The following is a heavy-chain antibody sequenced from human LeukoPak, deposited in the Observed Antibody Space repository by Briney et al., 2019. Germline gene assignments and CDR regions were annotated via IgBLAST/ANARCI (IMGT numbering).Heavy chain of an antibody. CDR1: GFTLSSYG. Sequence: GGSLRLSCAASGFTLSSYGMHWVRQAPGKGLEWVGVIWYDGSNKYYTDSVKGRFTISRDNAKNSLYLQMNSLRAEDTAVYYCARDSDWAFDSWGLGTLVTVSS. D-gene: IGHD3-9*01. J-gene: IGHJ4*02. CDR3: ARDSDWAFDS. V-gene: IGHV3-33*01. CDR2: IWYDGSNK.